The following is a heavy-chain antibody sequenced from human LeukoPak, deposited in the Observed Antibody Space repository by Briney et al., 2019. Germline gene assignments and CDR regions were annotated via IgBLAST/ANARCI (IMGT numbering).Heavy chain of an antibody. V-gene: IGHV3-7*03. D-gene: IGHD2-2*01. CDR1: GFIFSNYW. CDR3: ATELVVPAASPNYYYYGMDV. Sequence: PGGSLRLSCAASGFIFSNYWMSWARQAPGKGLEWVANIKQDGSKTYYVGSVRGRFTISRDNAKNSLYLQMNGLRAEDTAVYYCATELVVPAASPNYYYYGMDVWGQGTTVTVSS. CDR2: IKQDGSKT. J-gene: IGHJ6*02.